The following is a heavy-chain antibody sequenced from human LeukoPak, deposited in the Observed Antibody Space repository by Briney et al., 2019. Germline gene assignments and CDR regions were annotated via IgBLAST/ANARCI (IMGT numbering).Heavy chain of an antibody. CDR2: IYYSGST. Sequence: SETLSLTCTVSGGSISSYYWSWIRQPPGKGLEWIGYIYYSGSTNYNPSLKSRVTISVDTSKNQFSLKLSSVTAADTAVYYCATEVVDFWSGYYPQYYYGMDVWGQGTTVTVSS. D-gene: IGHD3-3*01. V-gene: IGHV4-59*08. CDR3: ATEVVDFWSGYYPQYYYGMDV. CDR1: GGSISSYY. J-gene: IGHJ6*02.